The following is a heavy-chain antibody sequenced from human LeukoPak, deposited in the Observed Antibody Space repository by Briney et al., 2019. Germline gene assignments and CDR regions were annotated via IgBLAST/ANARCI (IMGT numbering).Heavy chain of an antibody. CDR3: ARHSAHSSTNDAFDI. CDR2: IYYSGST. V-gene: IGHV4-59*08. CDR1: GGSISSYY. J-gene: IGHJ3*02. D-gene: IGHD6-13*01. Sequence: SPSETLSLTCTVSGGSISSYYWSWIRQPPGKGLEWIGYIYYSGSTNYNPSLKSRVTISVDTSKNQFSLKLSSVTAADTAVYYCARHSAHSSTNDAFDIWGQGTMVTVSS.